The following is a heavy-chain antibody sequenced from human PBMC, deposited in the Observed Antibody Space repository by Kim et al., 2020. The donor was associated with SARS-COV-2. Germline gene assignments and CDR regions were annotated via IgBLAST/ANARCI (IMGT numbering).Heavy chain of an antibody. Sequence: ASVKVSCKASGYTFTSYGISWVRQAPGQGLEWMGWISAYNGNTNYAQKLQGRVTMTTDTSTSTAYMELRSLRSDDTAVYYCARGLDYDILTGSDAFDIWGQGTMVTVSS. D-gene: IGHD3-9*01. CDR2: ISAYNGNT. V-gene: IGHV1-18*01. CDR3: ARGLDYDILTGSDAFDI. J-gene: IGHJ3*02. CDR1: GYTFTSYG.